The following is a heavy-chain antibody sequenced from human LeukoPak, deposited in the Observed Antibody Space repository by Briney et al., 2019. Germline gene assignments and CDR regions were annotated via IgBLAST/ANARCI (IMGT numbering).Heavy chain of an antibody. CDR2: IYYSGST. D-gene: IGHD6-13*01. Sequence: SETLSLTCTVSGGSISSYYWNWIRQPPGKGLEWIGYIYYSGSTNYNPSLKSRVTISVDTSKNQFSLKLSPVTAADTAVYYCAREGYSSFDYWGQGTLVTVSS. CDR3: AREGYSSFDY. J-gene: IGHJ4*02. CDR1: GGSISSYY. V-gene: IGHV4-59*01.